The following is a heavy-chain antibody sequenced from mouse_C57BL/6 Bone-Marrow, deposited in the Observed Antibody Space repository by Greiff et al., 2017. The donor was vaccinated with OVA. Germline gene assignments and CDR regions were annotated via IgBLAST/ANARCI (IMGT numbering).Heavy chain of an antibody. D-gene: IGHD1-3*01. CDR1: GYTFTSYG. J-gene: IGHJ1*03. CDR2: IYPRSGNT. CDR3: AELPDFEV. V-gene: IGHV1-81*01. Sequence: QVQLQQSGAELARPGASVKLSCKASGYTFTSYGISWVKQRTGQGLEWIGEIYPRSGNTYYNEKFKGKSTMTADKSSSTAYMELRRLASEDSAIYFCAELPDFEVWGTGTTVTVSS.